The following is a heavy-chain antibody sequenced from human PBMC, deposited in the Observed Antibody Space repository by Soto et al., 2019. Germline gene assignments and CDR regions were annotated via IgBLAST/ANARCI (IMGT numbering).Heavy chain of an antibody. V-gene: IGHV4-4*02. CDR1: GGSISTNW. J-gene: IGHJ4*01. D-gene: IGHD6-19*01. CDR3: ARHIAVSGTRGFDF. Sequence: QVQLQESGPGLMKPSGTLSLTCAVSGGSISTNWWSWVRQPSGKGLEWIGEIYHSGATNYNPSLKNRVTMYVDKSQHHLALNLNSVTAADTAVYYCARHIAVSGTRGFDFWGHCTLFTVSS. CDR2: IYHSGAT.